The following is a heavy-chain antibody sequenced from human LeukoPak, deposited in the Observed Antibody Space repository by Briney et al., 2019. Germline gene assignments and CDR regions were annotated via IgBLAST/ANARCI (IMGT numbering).Heavy chain of an antibody. D-gene: IGHD3-22*01. V-gene: IGHV1-2*02. Sequence: ASVKVSCKVSGYTFTGYYMHWVRQAPGQGLEWMGWINPNSGGTNYAQKFQGRVTMTRDTSISTAYMELSRLRSDDTAVYYCAREYYYDSSGYYSWGQGTLVTVSS. CDR2: INPNSGGT. J-gene: IGHJ4*02. CDR3: AREYYYDSSGYYS. CDR1: GYTFTGYY.